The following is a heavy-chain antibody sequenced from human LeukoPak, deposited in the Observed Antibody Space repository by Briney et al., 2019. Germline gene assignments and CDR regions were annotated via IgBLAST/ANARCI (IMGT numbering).Heavy chain of an antibody. CDR1: GFTFSSYE. Sequence: GGSLRLSCAASGFTFSSYEMNWVRQAPGKGLEWVSYISSSGSTIYYADSVKGRFTISRDNAKNSLYLQMNSLRAKGTAVYYCAAVGYCSSTSCYVGYFDYWGQGTLVTVSS. J-gene: IGHJ4*02. D-gene: IGHD2-2*01. CDR2: ISSSGSTI. V-gene: IGHV3-48*03. CDR3: AAVGYCSSTSCYVGYFDY.